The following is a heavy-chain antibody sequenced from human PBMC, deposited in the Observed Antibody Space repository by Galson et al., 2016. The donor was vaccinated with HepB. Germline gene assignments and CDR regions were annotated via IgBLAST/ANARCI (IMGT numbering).Heavy chain of an antibody. CDR3: ARSPQWLEHFDY. D-gene: IGHD6-19*01. CDR2: INPTGSST. V-gene: IGHV1-46*01. J-gene: IGHJ4*02. Sequence: SVKVSCKASGYTFTNYYMHWVRQAPGQGLQWMGIINPTGSSTRYAQKFQGRVTLTRDTSTSTVYMELSSLRSEDTAVYYCARSPQWLEHFDYWGQGTLVTVSS. CDR1: GYTFTNYY.